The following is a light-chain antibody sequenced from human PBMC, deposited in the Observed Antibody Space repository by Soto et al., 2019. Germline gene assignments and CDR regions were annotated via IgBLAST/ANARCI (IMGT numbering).Light chain of an antibody. J-gene: IGLJ1*01. CDR3: SSYAGSSNV. V-gene: IGLV2-8*01. Sequence: QSALTQPPSASESPGQSVTIYCTGTSSDVGAYNYVSWYQQHPGKAPKLMIYEVNKRPSGVPDRFSGSKSGNTASLTVSGLQAEDEADYYCSSYAGSSNVFGTGTKLTVL. CDR1: SSDVGAYNY. CDR2: EVN.